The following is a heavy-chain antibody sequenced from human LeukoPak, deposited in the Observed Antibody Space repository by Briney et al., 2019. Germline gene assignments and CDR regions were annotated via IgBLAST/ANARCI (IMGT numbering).Heavy chain of an antibody. J-gene: IGHJ5*02. Sequence: GSLRLSYAASGFTVSSNYMSWVRQAPGKGLEWVSVIYSGGSTYYADSVKGRFTISRDNSKNTLYLQMNSLRAEDTAVYYCARVIIISVARWFDPWGQGTLVTVSS. CDR3: ARVIIISVARWFDP. D-gene: IGHD3-16*02. CDR2: IYSGGST. V-gene: IGHV3-66*01. CDR1: GFTVSSNY.